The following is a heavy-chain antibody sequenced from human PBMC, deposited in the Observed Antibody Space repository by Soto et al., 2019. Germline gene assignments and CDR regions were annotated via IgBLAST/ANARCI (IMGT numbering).Heavy chain of an antibody. J-gene: IGHJ5*02. CDR1: GGSISSGGYS. D-gene: IGHD2-15*01. Sequence: PSETLSLTCAVSGGSISSGGYSWSWIRQPPGKGLEWIGYIYHSGSTYYNPSLKSRVTISVGRSKNQFSLKLSSVTAADTAVYYCARDNSRRGGSWDAWFDPWGQGTLVTVSS. V-gene: IGHV4-30-2*01. CDR3: ARDNSRRGGSWDAWFDP. CDR2: IYHSGST.